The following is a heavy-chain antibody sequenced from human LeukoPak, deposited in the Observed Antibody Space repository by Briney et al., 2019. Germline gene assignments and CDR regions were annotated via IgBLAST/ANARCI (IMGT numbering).Heavy chain of an antibody. CDR2: IHYSGRT. Sequence: SETLSLTCTVSGGSISGYYWGWIRQPPGKGLEWLGHIHYSGRTTYNPSLKSRVTMSTDTPMNQFSLILTSVTAADTGVYYCARLFPSGYGLFDSWGQGTLVTVSS. D-gene: IGHD5-12*01. CDR3: ARLFPSGYGLFDS. CDR1: GGSISGYY. J-gene: IGHJ4*02. V-gene: IGHV4-59*08.